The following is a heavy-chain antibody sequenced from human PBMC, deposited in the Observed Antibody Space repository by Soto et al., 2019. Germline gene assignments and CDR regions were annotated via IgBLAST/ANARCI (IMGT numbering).Heavy chain of an antibody. Sequence: SETLSLTCTVSGGSINSYYWSWIRQPPGKGLEWIGYIFYSGSTNYNPSLKSRVTISVDTSKNQISLKLRSVTAADTAVYYCARELNGDYVVYWGQGTLVTVSS. CDR3: ARELNGDYVVY. CDR2: IFYSGST. V-gene: IGHV4-59*01. J-gene: IGHJ4*02. D-gene: IGHD2-8*01. CDR1: GGSINSYY.